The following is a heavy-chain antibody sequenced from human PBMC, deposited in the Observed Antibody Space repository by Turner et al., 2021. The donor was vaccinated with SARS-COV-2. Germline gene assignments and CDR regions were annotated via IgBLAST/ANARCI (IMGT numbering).Heavy chain of an antibody. V-gene: IGHV3-73*01. Sequence: EVQLVESGGGLVQPGGSLKLSCAASGFTFSGSALHWVRQASGKGLEWVGSIRSKANSYATAYAASVKGRFTISRDDSKNTAYLQMNSLKTEDTAGYYCTIYCSGVSCYGIWGQGTLVTVSS. CDR1: GFTFSGSA. CDR2: IRSKANSYAT. CDR3: TIYCSGVSCYGI. J-gene: IGHJ4*02. D-gene: IGHD2-15*01.